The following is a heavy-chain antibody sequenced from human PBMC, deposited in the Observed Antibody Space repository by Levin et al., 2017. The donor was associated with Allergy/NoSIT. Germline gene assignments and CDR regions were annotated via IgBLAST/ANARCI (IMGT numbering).Heavy chain of an antibody. CDR1: GFTFSSYW. D-gene: IGHD2-2*01. J-gene: IGHJ4*02. Sequence: GGSLRLSCAASGFTFSSYWMSWVRHAPGKGLEWVANIKQDGSERYYVDSVKGRITISRDNAKNSLYLQMNSLRAEDTAVYYCARDLSYCTSTSCYPEHFDYWGQGTLVTVSS. CDR3: ARDLSYCTSTSCYPEHFDY. V-gene: IGHV3-7*04. CDR2: IKQDGSER.